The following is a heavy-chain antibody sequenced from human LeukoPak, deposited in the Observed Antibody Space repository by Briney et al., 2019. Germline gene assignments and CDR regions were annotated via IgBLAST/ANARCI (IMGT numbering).Heavy chain of an antibody. D-gene: IGHD3-9*01. V-gene: IGHV1-18*01. J-gene: IGHJ4*02. Sequence: ASVKVSCKASGYTFTSFGISWVRQAPGQGPEWVGWISVYNGNTNYVRKLQGRVTMTTDTSTNTAYMELRSLRSDDTAVYYCARDADILTGYYPNFDYWGQGTLVTVSS. CDR3: ARDADILTGYYPNFDY. CDR2: ISVYNGNT. CDR1: GYTFTSFG.